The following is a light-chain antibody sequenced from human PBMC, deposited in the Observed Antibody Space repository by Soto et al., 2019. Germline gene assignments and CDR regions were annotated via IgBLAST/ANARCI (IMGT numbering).Light chain of an antibody. Sequence: QAVVTQPPSVSGAPGQRITISCTGGSSSIGGGYDVNWYQQLPGTAPKLLIHGYNNRPSGVPDRFSGSKSGTSASLAITGLRAEDEADYYCQSYDSSLSAYVFGTGTKLTVL. J-gene: IGLJ1*01. CDR3: QSYDSSLSAYV. CDR2: GYN. CDR1: SSSIGGGYD. V-gene: IGLV1-40*01.